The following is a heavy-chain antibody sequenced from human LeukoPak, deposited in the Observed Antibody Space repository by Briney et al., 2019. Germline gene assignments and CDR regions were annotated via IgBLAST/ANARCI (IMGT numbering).Heavy chain of an antibody. J-gene: IGHJ4*02. V-gene: IGHV3-30*03. CDR3: NTYHFDY. D-gene: IGHD2-2*01. CDR2: ISYDGSNK. CDR1: GFTFSSYG. Sequence: GGSLRLSCAASGFTFSSYGMHWVRQAPGKGLEWVAVISYDGSNKYYADSVKGRFTISRDNSENTLYLQMNSLRAEDTAVYYCNTYHFDYWGQGTLVTVSS.